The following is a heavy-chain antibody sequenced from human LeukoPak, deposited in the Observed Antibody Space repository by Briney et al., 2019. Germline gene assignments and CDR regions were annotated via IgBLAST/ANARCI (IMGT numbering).Heavy chain of an antibody. D-gene: IGHD5-12*01. CDR3: ARQESGLDHYGMDV. V-gene: IGHV4-59*08. J-gene: IGHJ6*02. CDR1: GGSISSYY. Sequence: SETLSLTCNVSGGSISSYYWSWIRQPPGKGLEWIGYIYYSGSTNYNPSLKSRVTISVDTSKNQFSLKLSSVTAADTAVYYCARQESGLDHYGMDVWGQGTTVTVSS. CDR2: IYYSGST.